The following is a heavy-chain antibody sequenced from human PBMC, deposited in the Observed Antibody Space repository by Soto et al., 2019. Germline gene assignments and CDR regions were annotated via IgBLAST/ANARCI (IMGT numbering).Heavy chain of an antibody. CDR3: ARVGIAAAGTRAYYYYGMDV. D-gene: IGHD6-13*01. Sequence: VKVSCKASGYTFTSYYMHWVRQAPGQGLEWMGIINPSGGSTSYAQKFQGRVTMTGDTSTSTVYMELSSLRSEDTAVYYCARVGIAAAGTRAYYYYGMDVWGQGTTVTVSS. CDR1: GYTFTSYY. V-gene: IGHV1-46*01. CDR2: INPSGGST. J-gene: IGHJ6*02.